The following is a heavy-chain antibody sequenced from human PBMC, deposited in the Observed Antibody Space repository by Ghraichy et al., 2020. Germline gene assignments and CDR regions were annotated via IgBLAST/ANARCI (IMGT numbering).Heavy chain of an antibody. CDR3: VLMGSTSSSHAFDI. CDR1: GFTFSDYT. J-gene: IGHJ3*02. V-gene: IGHV3-21*01. CDR2: ITYSSSYI. Sequence: LSLTCAASGFTFSDYTMNWVRQAPGKRLERVSSITYSSSYIYYADSVKGRFTISRDNAKKSLYLHMSSLRPEDTAVYYCVLMGSTSSSHAFDIWGQGTMVTVSS. D-gene: IGHD6-13*01.